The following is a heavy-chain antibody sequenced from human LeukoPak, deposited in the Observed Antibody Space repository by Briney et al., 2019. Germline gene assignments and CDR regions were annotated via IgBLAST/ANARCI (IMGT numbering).Heavy chain of an antibody. CDR2: IYPGAADT. D-gene: IGHD6-13*01. CDR1: GYSFTSSW. V-gene: IGHV5-51*01. J-gene: IGHJ4*02. Sequence: GESLKISCKGSGYSFTSSWIGWVRQMPGKGLEWMGIIYPGAADTRYSPSSQGQVTISVDKSITTAYLQWSSLKASDTAMYYCARDMAAAGTDVFDYWGQGTLVTVSS. CDR3: ARDMAAAGTDVFDY.